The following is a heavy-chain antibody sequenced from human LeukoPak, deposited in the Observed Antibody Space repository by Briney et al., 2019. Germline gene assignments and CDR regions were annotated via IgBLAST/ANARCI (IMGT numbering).Heavy chain of an antibody. CDR2: INPNSGAT. V-gene: IGHV1-2*02. CDR1: GYTFTGYF. CDR3: ARVNNYYGSRGYLYYFDY. J-gene: IGHJ4*02. D-gene: IGHD3-22*01. Sequence: ASVKVSCKASGYTFTGYFMHWVRQAPGKGLEWMGGINPNSGATNYAQNFQGRVTMTRDTSISTAYMELSRLRSDDTAVYYCARVNNYYGSRGYLYYFDYWGQRTLVTVSS.